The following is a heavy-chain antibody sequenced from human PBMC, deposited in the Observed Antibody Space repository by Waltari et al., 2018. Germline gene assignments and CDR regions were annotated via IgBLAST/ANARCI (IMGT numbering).Heavy chain of an antibody. J-gene: IGHJ4*02. V-gene: IGHV3-30*02. CDR2: IRYVGSNK. Sequence: QVQLVESGGGVVQPGGSLRLSCAASGVTFSSCGMHWVRQAAGKGLGWVAFIRYVGSNKYYGDSLKGRFTISRDNSKNSLYLQMNSLRPEDTAVYYCAKDRGWPNYLDYWGQGTLVTVSS. CDR1: GVTFSSCG. D-gene: IGHD6-19*01. CDR3: AKDRGWPNYLDY.